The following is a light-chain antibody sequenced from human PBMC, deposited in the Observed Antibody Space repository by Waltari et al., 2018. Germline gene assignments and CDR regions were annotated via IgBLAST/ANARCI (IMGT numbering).Light chain of an antibody. V-gene: IGKV1-33*01. Sequence: DIQMTQSPSSLSASVGDRVTITCQASQDISNYLNWYQQKPGKAPQLLIYESSNLETGVPSRFSGSGSGTDFTFTISSLQPEDSATYYCQQYDNLPYTFGQGTKLEIK. CDR1: QDISNY. CDR2: ESS. J-gene: IGKJ2*01. CDR3: QQYDNLPYT.